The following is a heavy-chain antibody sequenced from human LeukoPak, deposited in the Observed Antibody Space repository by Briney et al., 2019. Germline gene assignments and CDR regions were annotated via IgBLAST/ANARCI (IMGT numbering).Heavy chain of an antibody. D-gene: IGHD6-13*01. V-gene: IGHV3-48*01. J-gene: IGHJ3*02. Sequence: PGGSLRLSCAASGFTFSSYSMNWVRQAPGKGLEWVSYISSSSSTIYYADSVKGRFTISRDNSKNTLYLQMNGLRVEDTAVYYCARGQQLHDAFDIWGQGTMVTVSS. CDR2: ISSSSSTI. CDR3: ARGQQLHDAFDI. CDR1: GFTFSSYS.